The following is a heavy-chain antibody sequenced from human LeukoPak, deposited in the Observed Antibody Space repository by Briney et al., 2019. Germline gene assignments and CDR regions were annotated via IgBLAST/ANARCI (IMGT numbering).Heavy chain of an antibody. CDR3: ARGFYGSGSQFDY. CDR2: IFHTGHT. D-gene: IGHD3-10*01. J-gene: IGHJ4*02. V-gene: IGHV4-30-2*01. CDR1: GGSISSGDYP. Sequence: SETLSLTCAVSGGSISSGDYPWSWIRQPPGKGLEWIGYIFHTGHTSYNPSLKSRVTISVDMSKNQLSLRLSSVTAADTAVYYCARGFYGSGSQFDYWGQGTLVTVSS.